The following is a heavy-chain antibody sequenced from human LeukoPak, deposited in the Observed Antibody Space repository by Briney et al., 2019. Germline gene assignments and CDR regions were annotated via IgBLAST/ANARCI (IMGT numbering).Heavy chain of an antibody. Sequence: SETLSLTCAVYGGSFSGYYWSLIRQPPGKGLEWIGEINHSGSTNYNPSLKSRVTISVDTSKNQFSLKLSSVTAADTAIYYCASLIVGARWYFNLWGRGTLVTVSS. V-gene: IGHV4-34*01. CDR2: INHSGST. CDR3: ASLIVGARWYFNL. J-gene: IGHJ2*01. CDR1: GGSFSGYY. D-gene: IGHD1-26*01.